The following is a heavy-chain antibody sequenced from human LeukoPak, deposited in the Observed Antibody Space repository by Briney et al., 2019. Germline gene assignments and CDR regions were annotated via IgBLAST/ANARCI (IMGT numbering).Heavy chain of an antibody. CDR2: ISSSSSYI. V-gene: IGHV3-21*01. Sequence: GGSLRLSCAASGFTFSSYSMNWVRQAPGKGLEWVSSISSSSSYIYYADSVKGRFTISRDNAKNSLYLQMNSLIAEDTAVYYCARLDDDSSGDYWGQGTLVTVSS. CDR1: GFTFSSYS. D-gene: IGHD3-22*01. CDR3: ARLDDDSSGDY. J-gene: IGHJ4*02.